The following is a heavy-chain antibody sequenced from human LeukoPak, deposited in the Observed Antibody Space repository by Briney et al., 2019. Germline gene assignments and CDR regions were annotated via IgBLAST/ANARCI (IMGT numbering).Heavy chain of an antibody. D-gene: IGHD3-22*01. CDR1: GFTFSSYG. J-gene: IGHJ4*02. CDR2: IWYDGSNK. CDR3: ARDLDYYDSSGYSLPDY. Sequence: GGSLRLSCAASGFTFSSYGMHWVRQAPGKGLEWVAVIWYDGSNKYYADSVKGRFTISRDNSKNTLYLQMNSLRAEDTAVYYCARDLDYYDSSGYSLPDYWGQGTLVTVSS. V-gene: IGHV3-33*01.